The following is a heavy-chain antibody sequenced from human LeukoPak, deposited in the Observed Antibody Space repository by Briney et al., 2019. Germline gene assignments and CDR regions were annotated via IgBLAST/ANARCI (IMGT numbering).Heavy chain of an antibody. Sequence: GGSLRLSCAASGFTFSSYAMSWVRQAPGKGLEWVSAISGSGGSTYYADSVKGRFTIARDNSKNTLYLQMNSLRAEDTAVYYCARDHRYTGLYGSYDYFDYWGQGTLVTVSS. D-gene: IGHD1-26*01. CDR1: GFTFSSYA. CDR2: ISGSGGST. V-gene: IGHV3-23*01. CDR3: ARDHRYTGLYGSYDYFDY. J-gene: IGHJ4*02.